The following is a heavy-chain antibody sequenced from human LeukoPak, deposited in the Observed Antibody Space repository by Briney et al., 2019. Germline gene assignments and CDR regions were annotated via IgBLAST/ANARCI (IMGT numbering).Heavy chain of an antibody. J-gene: IGHJ4*02. CDR1: SDSISSGVYY. CDR2: INKKGGT. CDR3: AREHKSYGDYPYYFDS. V-gene: IGHV4-30-4*01. D-gene: IGHD4-17*01. Sequence: PSETLSLTCTVSSDSISSGVYYWSWIRQPAGKGLEFIGYINKKGGTFYNPPLKSRVSISIDTSKNQFSLKPTSVTAADTAVYFCAREHKSYGDYPYYFDSWGQGTLVTVSS.